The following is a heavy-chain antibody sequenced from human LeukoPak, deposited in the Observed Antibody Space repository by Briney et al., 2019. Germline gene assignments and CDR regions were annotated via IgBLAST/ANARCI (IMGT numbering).Heavy chain of an antibody. J-gene: IGHJ4*02. CDR3: ARGTAYCGGDCYLFEVGENYFDY. D-gene: IGHD2-21*02. CDR2: MNPNSGNT. CDR1: GYTFTSYD. Sequence: ASVKVSCKASGYTFTSYDINWVRQATGQGLEWMGWMNPNSGNTGYAQKFQGRVTMTRNTSISTAYMELSSLRSEDTAVYYCARGTAYCGGDCYLFEVGENYFDYWGQGTLVTVSS. V-gene: IGHV1-8*01.